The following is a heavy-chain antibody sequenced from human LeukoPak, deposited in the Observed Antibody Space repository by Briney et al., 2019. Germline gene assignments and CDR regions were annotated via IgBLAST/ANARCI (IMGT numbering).Heavy chain of an antibody. CDR3: ARDLVEMATMEAFDI. CDR2: IIPIFGTA. D-gene: IGHD5-24*01. J-gene: IGHJ3*02. V-gene: IGHV1-69*13. CDR1: GGTFSSYA. Sequence: GASVKVSCQASGGTFSSYAISWVRQAPGQGLEWMGGIIPIFGTANYAQKFQGRVTITADESTSTAYMELSSLRSEDTAVYYCARDLVEMATMEAFDIWGQGTMVTVSS.